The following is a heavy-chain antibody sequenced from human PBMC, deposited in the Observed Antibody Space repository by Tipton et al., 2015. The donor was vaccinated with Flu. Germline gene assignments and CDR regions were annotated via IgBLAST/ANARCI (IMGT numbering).Heavy chain of an antibody. Sequence: TLSLTCTISGDSISSDYYWGWIRQPPGKGLEWIGNIYRTGTTYRNPSLKSRVTISIDRSKNQFSLKLFSVTAADTAVYYCARRYCSSTSCYLFDPWGQGTLVTVSS. CDR2: IYRTGTT. CDR3: ARRYCSSTSCYLFDP. CDR1: GDSISSDYY. J-gene: IGHJ5*02. V-gene: IGHV4-38-2*02. D-gene: IGHD2-2*01.